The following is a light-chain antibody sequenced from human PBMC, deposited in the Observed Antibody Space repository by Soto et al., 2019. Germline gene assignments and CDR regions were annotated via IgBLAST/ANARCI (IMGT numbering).Light chain of an antibody. Sequence: QSALTQPASVSGSPGQSITISCTGTSSDVGGYNYVSWYQQLPGKAPELMIYDVSNRPSGVSNRFSGSKSGNTASLTISGLHAEDEADYYCSSYTSSITLFGTGTKLTVL. V-gene: IGLV2-14*01. J-gene: IGLJ1*01. CDR2: DVS. CDR1: SSDVGGYNY. CDR3: SSYTSSITL.